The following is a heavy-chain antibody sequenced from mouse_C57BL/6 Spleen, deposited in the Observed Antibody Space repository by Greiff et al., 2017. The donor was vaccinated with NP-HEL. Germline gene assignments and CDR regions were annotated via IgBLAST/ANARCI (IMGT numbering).Heavy chain of an antibody. CDR2: INPSTGGT. CDR1: GYSFTGYY. D-gene: IGHD2-1*01. Sequence: VQLQQSGPELVKPGASVKISCKASGYSFTGYYMNWVKQSPEKSLEWIGEINPSTGGTNYNQKFKAKATLTVDKSSSTAYMQLKSLTSEGSAVYYCASNYDFWYFDVWGTGTTVTVSS. CDR3: ASNYDFWYFDV. V-gene: IGHV1-42*01. J-gene: IGHJ1*03.